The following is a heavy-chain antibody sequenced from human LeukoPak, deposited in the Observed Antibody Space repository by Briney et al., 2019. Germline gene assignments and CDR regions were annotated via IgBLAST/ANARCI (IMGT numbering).Heavy chain of an antibody. V-gene: IGHV3-23*01. CDR1: GFPFSIYA. CDR3: ANSYTSSSRTPFDC. Sequence: GGSLRLSCAASGFPFSIYAMTCARHAPGGGLEWVSAISGGGGSTYHADSVKGRFTISRDNSKNTLYLQMDSLRAEDTAVYYCANSYTSSSRTPFDCWGQGTLVTVSS. D-gene: IGHD6-6*01. CDR2: ISGGGGST. J-gene: IGHJ4*02.